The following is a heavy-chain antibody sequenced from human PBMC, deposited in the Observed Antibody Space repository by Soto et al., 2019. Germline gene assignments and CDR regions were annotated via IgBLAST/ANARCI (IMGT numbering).Heavy chain of an antibody. V-gene: IGHV4-59*08. D-gene: IGHD5-18*01. CDR3: ARHETPGYSYGFLDY. J-gene: IGHJ4*02. Sequence: QVQLQESGPGLVKPSETLSLTCTVSGGSISSYYWSWIRQPPGKGLEWIGYIYYSGSTNYNPSLKSRVTISVDTSKNQFSLKLSSVTAADTAVYYCARHETPGYSYGFLDYWGQGTLVTVSS. CDR1: GGSISSYY. CDR2: IYYSGST.